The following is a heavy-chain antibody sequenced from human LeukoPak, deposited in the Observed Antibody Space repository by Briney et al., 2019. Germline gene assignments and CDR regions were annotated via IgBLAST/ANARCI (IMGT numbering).Heavy chain of an antibody. D-gene: IGHD6-6*01. J-gene: IGHJ4*02. Sequence: GGPLRLSCAASGFTFSDYNMNWVRRSPEKGLEWVSSITSGTTYIYYADSVRGRFTLSRDNAKNSLYLQMNSLRAEDTAVYYCARWPYSSSYYFDYWGQGTLVTVSS. V-gene: IGHV3-21*01. CDR3: ARWPYSSSYYFDY. CDR2: ITSGTTYI. CDR1: GFTFSDYN.